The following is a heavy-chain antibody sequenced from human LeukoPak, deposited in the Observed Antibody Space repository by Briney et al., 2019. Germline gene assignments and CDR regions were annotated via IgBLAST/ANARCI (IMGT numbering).Heavy chain of an antibody. CDR1: GXTSKTYW. CDR3: AGGGY. Sequence: GGSLRLSCAASGXTSKTYWLNWVRQAPGKGLEWVANIKQDGSEKYYVDSVKGRFTISTDIAKRSLYLQMNSLRAEDTAVYYCAGGGYWGQGTLVTVSS. V-gene: IGHV3-7*04. CDR2: IKQDGSEK. J-gene: IGHJ4*02.